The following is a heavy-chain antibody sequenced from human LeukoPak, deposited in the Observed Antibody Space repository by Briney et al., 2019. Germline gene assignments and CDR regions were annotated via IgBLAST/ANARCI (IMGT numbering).Heavy chain of an antibody. J-gene: IGHJ5*02. CDR1: GYSISSGYY. CDR3: ARQSTRYCSSTSCHDLNWFDP. V-gene: IGHV4-38-2*01. CDR2: IYHSGST. D-gene: IGHD2-2*01. Sequence: SETLSLTCAVPGYSISSGYYWGWIRQPPGKGLEWIGSIYHSGSTYYNPSLKSRVTISVDTSKNQFSLKLSSVTAADTAVYYCARQSTRYCSSTSCHDLNWFDPWGQGTLVTVSS.